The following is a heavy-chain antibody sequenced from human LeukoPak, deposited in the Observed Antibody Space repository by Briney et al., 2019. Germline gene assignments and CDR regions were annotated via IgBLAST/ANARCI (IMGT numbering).Heavy chain of an antibody. Sequence: PGWSLRLSCAASGFTVSSNYMSWVRKDQGKGLEWVSVIYSGGSTYYADSVKGRFTISRHNSKNTLYLQMNSLRAEDTAVYYCASYGDSDYWGQGTLVTVSS. CDR2: IYSGGST. J-gene: IGHJ4*02. CDR1: GFTVSSNY. V-gene: IGHV3-53*04. CDR3: ASYGDSDY. D-gene: IGHD4-17*01.